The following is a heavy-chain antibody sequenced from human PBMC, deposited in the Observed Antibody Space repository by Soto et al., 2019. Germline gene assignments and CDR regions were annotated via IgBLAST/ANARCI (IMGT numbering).Heavy chain of an antibody. CDR3: ARGHSSWNPGTSYYYGMDV. CDR2: IWYDGSNK. J-gene: IGHJ6*02. Sequence: GGFLRLSCAASGFTFSSYGMHWVRQAPGKGLEWVAVIWYDGSNKYYADSVKGRFTISRDNSKNTLYLQMNSLRAEDTAVYYCARGHSSWNPGTSYYYGMDVWGQGTTVTVSS. CDR1: GFTFSSYG. V-gene: IGHV3-33*01. D-gene: IGHD6-13*01.